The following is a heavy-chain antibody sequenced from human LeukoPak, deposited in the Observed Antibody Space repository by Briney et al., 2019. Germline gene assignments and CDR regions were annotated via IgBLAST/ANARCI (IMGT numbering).Heavy chain of an antibody. CDR1: GGSFSGYY. CDR2: INHSGST. CDR3: ARIVYSSSIDY. Sequence: PSETLSLTCAVYGGSFSGYYWSWIRQPPGKWLEWIGEINHSGSTNYNPSLKSRVTISVDTSKNQFSLKLSSVTAADTAVYYCARIVYSSSIDYWGQGTLVTVSS. V-gene: IGHV4-34*01. J-gene: IGHJ4*02. D-gene: IGHD6-6*01.